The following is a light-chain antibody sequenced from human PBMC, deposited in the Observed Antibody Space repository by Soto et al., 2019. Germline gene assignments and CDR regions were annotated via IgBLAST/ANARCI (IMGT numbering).Light chain of an antibody. CDR3: SSYTGGNPSYV. J-gene: IGLJ1*01. V-gene: IGLV2-8*01. CDR2: EVN. Sequence: QSALTQPPSASGSPGQSVTISCTGTSGDVGGYNLVSWYQQHPGKAPKLMIYEVNQRPSGVPDRFSGSKSGNTASLTVSGLQAEDEADYHCSSYTGGNPSYVFGTGTKLTVL. CDR1: SGDVGGYNL.